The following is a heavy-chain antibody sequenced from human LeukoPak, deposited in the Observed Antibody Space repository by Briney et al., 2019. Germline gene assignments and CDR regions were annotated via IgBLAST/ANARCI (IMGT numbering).Heavy chain of an antibody. V-gene: IGHV1-46*01. J-gene: IGHJ4*02. CDR3: ARGTIIAAAGTPDY. Sequence: GASVKVSCKASGYTFTSYYMHWVRQAPGQGLEWMGIINPSGGSTTYAQKFRGRVTMTRDTSTSTAYMELRSLRSDDTAVYYCARGTIIAAAGTPDYWGQGTLVTVSS. D-gene: IGHD6-13*01. CDR1: GYTFTSYY. CDR2: INPSGGST.